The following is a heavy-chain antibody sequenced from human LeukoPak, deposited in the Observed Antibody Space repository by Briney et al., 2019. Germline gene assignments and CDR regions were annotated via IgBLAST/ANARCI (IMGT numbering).Heavy chain of an antibody. J-gene: IGHJ4*02. CDR1: GGSFSGYY. CDR3: ARFSNDHGVKFDY. CDR2: INHSGST. D-gene: IGHD4-17*01. V-gene: IGHV4-34*01. Sequence: SETLSLTCAVYGGSFSGYYWSWIRQPPGKGLEWIGEINHSGSTNYNPSLKSRVTMSVDTSKNQFSLKLDSVTAADTAVYYCARFSNDHGVKFDYWGQGTLVTVSS.